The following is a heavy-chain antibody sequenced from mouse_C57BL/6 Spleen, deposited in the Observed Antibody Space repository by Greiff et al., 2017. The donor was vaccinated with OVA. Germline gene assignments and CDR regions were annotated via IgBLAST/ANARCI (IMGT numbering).Heavy chain of an antibody. V-gene: IGHV1-74*01. D-gene: IGHD1-1*01. J-gene: IGHJ4*01. CDR2: IHPSDSDT. Sequence: QVQLKQPGAELVKPGASVKVSCKASGYTFTSYWMHWVKQRPGQGLEWIGRIHPSDSDTNYNQKFKGKATLTVDKSSSTAYMQLSSLTSEDSAVYYCAIDGSSYYAMDYWGQGTSVTVSS. CDR3: AIDGSSYYAMDY. CDR1: GYTFTSYW.